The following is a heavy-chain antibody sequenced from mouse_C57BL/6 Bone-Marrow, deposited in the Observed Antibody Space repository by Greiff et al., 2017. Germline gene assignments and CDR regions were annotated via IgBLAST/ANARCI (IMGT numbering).Heavy chain of an antibody. D-gene: IGHD2-3*01. CDR1: GYPFTSYW. J-gene: IGHJ2*01. CDR3: ARGGYYYCEY. V-gene: IGHV1-50*01. CDR2: IDPSDSYT. Sequence: QVQLQQPGAELVKPGASVKLSCKASGYPFTSYWMQWVKQRPGQGLEWIGEIDPSDSYTNYNQKFKGKATLTVDTSSSAAYMQLSGLTSEDSAVYYCARGGYYYCEYGGRGTTLTVSA.